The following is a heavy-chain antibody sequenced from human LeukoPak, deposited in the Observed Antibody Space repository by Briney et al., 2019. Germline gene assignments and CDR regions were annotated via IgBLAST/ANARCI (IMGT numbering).Heavy chain of an antibody. J-gene: IGHJ4*02. D-gene: IGHD3-9*01. Sequence: GASVKVSCKASGYTFTSYGISWVRQAPGQGLEWMGWVSAYNGNTNYAQKLQGRVTMTTDTSTSTAYMELSSLRSEDTAVYYCARGPAILGEYYFDYWGQGTLVTVSS. CDR3: ARGPAILGEYYFDY. V-gene: IGHV1-18*01. CDR1: GYTFTSYG. CDR2: VSAYNGNT.